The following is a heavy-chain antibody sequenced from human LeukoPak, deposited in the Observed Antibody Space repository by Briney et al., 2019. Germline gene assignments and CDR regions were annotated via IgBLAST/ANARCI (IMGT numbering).Heavy chain of an antibody. J-gene: IGHJ4*02. Sequence: SQTLSLTCTVSGGSISSGDYYWSWIRQPPGKGLEWIGYIYYSGSTYYNPSLKSRVTISVDTSKNQFSLKLSSVTAADTAVYYCARLNLPGSSSVDYWGQGTLVTVSS. D-gene: IGHD6-13*01. CDR2: IYYSGST. V-gene: IGHV4-30-4*01. CDR1: GGSISSGDYY. CDR3: ARLNLPGSSSVDY.